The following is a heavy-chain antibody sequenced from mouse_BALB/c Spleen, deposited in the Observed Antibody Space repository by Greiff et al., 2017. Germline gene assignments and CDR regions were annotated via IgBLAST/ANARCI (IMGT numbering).Heavy chain of an antibody. V-gene: IGHV14-1*02. CDR3: ATWFAY. J-gene: IGHJ3*01. Sequence: EVQRVESGAELVRPGALVKLSCKASGFNIKDYYMHWVKQRPEQGLEWIGWIDPENGNTIYDPKFQGKASITADTSSNTAYLQLSSLTSEDTAVYYCATWFAYWGQGTLVTVSA. CDR1: GFNIKDYY. CDR2: IDPENGNT.